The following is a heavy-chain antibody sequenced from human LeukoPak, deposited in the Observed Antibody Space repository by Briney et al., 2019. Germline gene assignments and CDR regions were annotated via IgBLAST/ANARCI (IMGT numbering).Heavy chain of an antibody. D-gene: IGHD5-18*01. J-gene: IGHJ3*02. Sequence: SETLSLTCAVYGGSFSGYYWSWIRQPPGKGLEWIGEINQGGSTNYNPSLKSRVTISVDTSKNQFSLKLNSVTAADTAVYYCARGAPKEIQLWLRLRGVAFDIWGQGTMVTVSS. CDR3: ARGAPKEIQLWLRLRGVAFDI. CDR1: GGSFSGYY. CDR2: INQGGST. V-gene: IGHV4-34*01.